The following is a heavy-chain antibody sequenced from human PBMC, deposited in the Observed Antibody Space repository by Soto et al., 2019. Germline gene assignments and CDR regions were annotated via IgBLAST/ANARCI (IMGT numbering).Heavy chain of an antibody. CDR3: AGGGGRGYNELDP. J-gene: IGHJ5*02. CDR1: GYTFTAYY. Sequence: QVQLVQSGAEVKKPGASVKVSCKASGYTFTAYYMHWVRQAPGQGLEWMGWINPNSGGTYHAQNFQGRVTMTRDPSTTTAYMELASLRSDDTAVYYCAGGGGRGYNELDPWGHGTLVIVSS. D-gene: IGHD5-12*01. V-gene: IGHV1-2*02. CDR2: INPNSGGT.